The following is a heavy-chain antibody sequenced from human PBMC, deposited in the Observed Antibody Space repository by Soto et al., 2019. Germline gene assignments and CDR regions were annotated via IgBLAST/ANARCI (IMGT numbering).Heavy chain of an antibody. CDR3: AGTTRGAFDI. CDR2: IYYSGST. V-gene: IGHV4-59*01. J-gene: IGHJ3*02. D-gene: IGHD1-1*01. Sequence: SETLSLTCTVTGGSISSYYWSWIRQPPGKGLEWIGYIYYSGSTNYNPSLKSRVTISVDTSKNQFSLKLSSVTAADTAVYYCAGTTRGAFDIWGQGTMVTVSS. CDR1: GGSISSYY.